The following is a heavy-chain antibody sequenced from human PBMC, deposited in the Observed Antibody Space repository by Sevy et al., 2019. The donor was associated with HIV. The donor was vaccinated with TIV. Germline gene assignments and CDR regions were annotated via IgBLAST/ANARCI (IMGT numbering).Heavy chain of an antibody. J-gene: IGHJ3*02. V-gene: IGHV1-69*06. CDR2: IIPIFGTA. D-gene: IGHD5-12*01. CDR1: GGTFSSYA. CDR3: ARAAVDIVTAFDI. Sequence: ASVKVSCKASGGTFSSYAISWVRQAPGQGLEWMGGIIPIFGTANYAQKFQGRVTITADKSTSTAYMELSSLRSEDTAVYYCARAAVDIVTAFDIWGQGTMVTVSS.